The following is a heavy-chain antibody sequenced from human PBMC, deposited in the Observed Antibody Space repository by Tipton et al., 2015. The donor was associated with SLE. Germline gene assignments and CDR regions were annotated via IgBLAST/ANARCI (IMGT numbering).Heavy chain of an antibody. Sequence: SLRLSCRASGFTFGDYAMNWVRQAPGRGLEWVGIIRSKFYGATTEYAASVKGRFIISRDDSKSIAYLQMNSLKTEDTAFYYCSRGWEIQDYYYGMDVWGQGTTVTVSS. CDR1: GFTFGDYA. V-gene: IGHV3-49*04. CDR2: IRSKFYGATT. D-gene: IGHD1-26*01. J-gene: IGHJ6*02. CDR3: SRGWEIQDYYYGMDV.